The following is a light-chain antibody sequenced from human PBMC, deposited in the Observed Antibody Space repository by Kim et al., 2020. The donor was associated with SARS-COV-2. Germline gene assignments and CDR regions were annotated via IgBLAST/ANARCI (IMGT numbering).Light chain of an antibody. V-gene: IGKV3-15*01. J-gene: IGKJ1*01. CDR2: GAS. CDR3: HHQVT. Sequence: IVLTQSPATLSVSPGERATLSCRASESVRSNVDWYQQKPGQAPRVVIYGASTRATGIPARFSGSGSGTEFTLTITSLQSEDCAVYYCHHQVTFGQGTKVEIK. CDR1: ESVRSN.